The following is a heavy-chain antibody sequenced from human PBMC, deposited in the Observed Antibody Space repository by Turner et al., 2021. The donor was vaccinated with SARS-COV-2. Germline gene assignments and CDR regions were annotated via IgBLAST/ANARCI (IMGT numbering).Heavy chain of an antibody. D-gene: IGHD2-15*01. CDR3: ARRSSRLGNWYFDL. V-gene: IGHV4-39*01. CDR2: MYYSGST. Sequence: QLQLPESGPGLVKPSETLSLTCTVSGGSISSSSYYWGWLRQPPGKGLEWIGSMYYSGSTYYNPSLKSRVTISVDTSKNQFSLKLSSVTAADTAVYYCARRSSRLGNWYFDLWGRGTLVTVSS. J-gene: IGHJ2*01. CDR1: GGSISSSSYY.